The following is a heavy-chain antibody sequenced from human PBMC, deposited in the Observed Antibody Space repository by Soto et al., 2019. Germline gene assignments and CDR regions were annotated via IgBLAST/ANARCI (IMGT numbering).Heavy chain of an antibody. CDR1: GGTFSSYD. J-gene: IGHJ4*02. CDR2: ISGSGHSP. V-gene: IGHV3-23*04. CDR3: AIRGLSKSEVRGYFDY. D-gene: IGHD3-10*01. Sequence: VQLVQSGAEVKKPGSSVKVSCKASGGTFSSYDMTWVRQAPGKGLEWVSAISGSGHSPNYGDSVKGRFTISRDNSKNTLFMQMNSLRADDTAVYYCAIRGLSKSEVRGYFDYWGRGTLVTVSS.